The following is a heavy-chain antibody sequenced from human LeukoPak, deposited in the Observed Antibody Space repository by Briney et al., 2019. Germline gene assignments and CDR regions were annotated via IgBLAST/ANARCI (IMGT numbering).Heavy chain of an antibody. CDR3: ARERIFGVAALDY. CDR1: GYTFTSYG. V-gene: IGHV1-18*01. Sequence: ASVKVSCKASGYTFTSYGISWVRQAPGQGLEWMGWISAYNGNTNYAQKLQGRVTVTTDTSTSTAYMELRSLRSEDTAVYCCARERIFGVAALDYWGQGTLVTVSS. J-gene: IGHJ4*02. CDR2: ISAYNGNT. D-gene: IGHD3-3*01.